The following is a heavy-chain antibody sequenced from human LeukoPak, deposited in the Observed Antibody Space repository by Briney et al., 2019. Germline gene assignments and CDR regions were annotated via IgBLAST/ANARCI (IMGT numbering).Heavy chain of an antibody. D-gene: IGHD3-22*01. Sequence: GGSLRLSCAASGFTVSSNYMSWVRQAPGKGLEWFSVIYSGGSTYYADSVKGRFTISRDNSKNTLYLQMNSLRAEDTAVYYCAKDRWYYDSSGPFDYWGQGTLVTVSS. V-gene: IGHV3-66*01. CDR3: AKDRWYYDSSGPFDY. CDR1: GFTVSSNY. CDR2: IYSGGST. J-gene: IGHJ4*02.